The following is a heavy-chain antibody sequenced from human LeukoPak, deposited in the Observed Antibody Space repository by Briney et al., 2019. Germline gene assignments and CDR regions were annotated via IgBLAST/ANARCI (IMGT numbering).Heavy chain of an antibody. D-gene: IGHD3-22*01. V-gene: IGHV4-59*01. J-gene: IGHJ3*02. Sequence: SETLSLTCTVSGGSISSYYWSWIRQPPGKGLEWIAYIYDSGSTNYNPSLKSRVTISVDTSKNQFSLKLSSVTAADTAVYYCASTSNLYYYDSSGYYGHAFDIWGQGTMVSVSS. CDR1: GGSISSYY. CDR3: ASTSNLYYYDSSGYYGHAFDI. CDR2: IYDSGST.